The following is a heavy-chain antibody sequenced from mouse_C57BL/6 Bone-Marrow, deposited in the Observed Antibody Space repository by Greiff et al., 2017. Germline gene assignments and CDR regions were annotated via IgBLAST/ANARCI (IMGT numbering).Heavy chain of an antibody. V-gene: IGHV1-64*01. D-gene: IGHD2-4*01. Sequence: VQLQQPGAELVKPGASVKLSCKASGYTFTNYWMHWVKQRPGQGFEWIGMMHPNGGSPDYNEKFKSEATLSVDKSSRTAYMELSSLTSEDSAVYYCARSYDYDDYTMDYWGQGTSVTVSS. CDR1: GYTFTNYW. CDR3: ARSYDYDDYTMDY. CDR2: MHPNGGSP. J-gene: IGHJ4*01.